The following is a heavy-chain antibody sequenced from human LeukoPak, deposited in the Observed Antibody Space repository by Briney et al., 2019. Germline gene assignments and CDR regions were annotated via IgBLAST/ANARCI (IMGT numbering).Heavy chain of an antibody. CDR2: IIPIFGTA. CDR3: AAIGWEYSTSPLPMDV. J-gene: IGHJ6*02. D-gene: IGHD6-6*01. CDR1: GGTFSSYA. V-gene: IGHV1-69*05. Sequence: GASVKVSCKASGGTFSSYAISWVRQAPGQGLEWMGGIIPIFGTANYAQKFQERVTITRDMSTSTAYMELSSLRSEDTAVYYCAAIGWEYSTSPLPMDVWGRGTTVTVSS.